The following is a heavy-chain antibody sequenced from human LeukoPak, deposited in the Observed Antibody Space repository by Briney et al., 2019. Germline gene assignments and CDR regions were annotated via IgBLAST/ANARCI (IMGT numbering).Heavy chain of an antibody. V-gene: IGHV4-4*07. J-gene: IGHJ2*01. D-gene: IGHD3-9*01. Sequence: PSETLSLTCTVSGGSISSYYWSWIRQPAGKRLEWIGRVYISGNTIYNPSLKSRVTMSVDTSKNQFSLNLTSVTAADTAVYYCARNPLVLNWYLDLWGLGTLVTVSS. CDR1: GGSISSYY. CDR3: ARNPLVLNWYLDL. CDR2: VYISGNT.